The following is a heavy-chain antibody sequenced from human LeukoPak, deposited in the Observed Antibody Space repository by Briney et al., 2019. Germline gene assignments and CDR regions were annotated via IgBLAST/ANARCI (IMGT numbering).Heavy chain of an antibody. Sequence: PSETLSLTCTVSGGSISSSSYYWGWIRQPPGKGLEWIGTFYYSGSTYYNPSLKSRVTVSVDTSKNQFSLNLSSVTAADTAVCYCARHSTSYDYVWGSYRYTPSYYFDYWGQGTLVTVSS. CDR1: GGSISSSSYY. V-gene: IGHV4-39*01. CDR3: ARHSTSYDYVWGSYRYTPSYYFDY. CDR2: FYYSGST. J-gene: IGHJ4*02. D-gene: IGHD3-16*02.